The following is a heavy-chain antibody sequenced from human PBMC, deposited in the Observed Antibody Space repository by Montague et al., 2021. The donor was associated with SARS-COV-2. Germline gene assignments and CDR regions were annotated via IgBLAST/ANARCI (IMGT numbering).Heavy chain of an antibody. CDR3: AKVARSDPVFAVFTPSGY. D-gene: IGHD3-3*01. CDR2: VSYDANNN. CDR1: GFSFSNYD. J-gene: IGHJ4*02. V-gene: IGHV3-30*18. Sequence: SLRLSCAASGFSFSNYDMHWVRQAPGKGLEWVAVVSYDANNNYYADSVKGRFTISRDNSKNTLYLHMSSLRPEDTAVYYCAKVARSDPVFAVFTPSGYWGQGTLVTVSS.